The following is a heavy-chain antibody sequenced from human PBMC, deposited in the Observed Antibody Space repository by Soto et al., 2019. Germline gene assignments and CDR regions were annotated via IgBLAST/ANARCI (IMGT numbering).Heavy chain of an antibody. CDR1: GFTFSSYG. V-gene: IGHV3-30*18. CDR2: ISYDGSNK. Sequence: GGSLRLSCAASGFTFSSYGMHWVRQAPGKGLEWVAVISYDGSNKYYADSVKGRFTISRDNSKNTLYLQMNSLRAEDTAVYYCAKDRIAANYYYGMDVWGQGTTVTVS. CDR3: AKDRIAANYYYGMDV. D-gene: IGHD6-25*01. J-gene: IGHJ6*02.